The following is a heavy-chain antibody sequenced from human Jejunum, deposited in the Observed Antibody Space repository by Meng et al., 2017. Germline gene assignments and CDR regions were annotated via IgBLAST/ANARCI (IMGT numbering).Heavy chain of an antibody. V-gene: IGHV3-23*04. CDR2: ISASGGST. CDR1: GLTFSTSA. CDR3: ARASGSGF. J-gene: IGHJ4*02. Sequence: VQLVESGGGLVQPGGSLRLSCAASGLTFSTSAMSWVRQAPGKGLEWVSIISASGGSTYYADSVKGRFTISRDNSKNTLFLQMNSLRTEDTAVYYCARASGSGFWGQGTLVTVSS. D-gene: IGHD3-22*01.